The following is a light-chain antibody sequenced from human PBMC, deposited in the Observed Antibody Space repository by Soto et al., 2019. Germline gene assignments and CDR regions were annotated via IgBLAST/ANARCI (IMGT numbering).Light chain of an antibody. CDR3: QQYGSSPGT. CDR1: QSVSSSY. CDR2: GAS. V-gene: IGKV3-20*01. J-gene: IGKJ2*01. Sequence: EIVLTQSPGPLPLSPGERATLSCRASQSVSSSYLAWYQQKPGQAPRLLIYGASSRATGIPDRFSGSGSGTDFTLTISRLEPEDFAVYYCQQYGSSPGTFGQGTKLEIK.